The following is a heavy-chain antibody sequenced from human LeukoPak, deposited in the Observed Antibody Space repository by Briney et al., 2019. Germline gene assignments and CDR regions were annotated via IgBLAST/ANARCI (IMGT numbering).Heavy chain of an antibody. CDR1: GGSFSGYY. J-gene: IGHJ6*03. CDR3: ARVLVSRNIVWYYYYYMDV. D-gene: IGHD2-21*01. CDR2: INHSGST. Sequence: SETLSLTCAVYGGSFSGYYWSWIRQPPGKGLEWIGEINHSGSTNYNPSLKSRVTISVDTSKNQFSLKLSSVTAADTAVYYCARVLVSRNIVWYYYYYMDVWGKGTTVTVSS. V-gene: IGHV4-34*01.